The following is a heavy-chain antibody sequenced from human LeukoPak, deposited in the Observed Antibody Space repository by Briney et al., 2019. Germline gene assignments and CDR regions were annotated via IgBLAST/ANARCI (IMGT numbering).Heavy chain of an antibody. D-gene: IGHD6-13*01. CDR1: GYTFTSYA. CDR2: INAGNGNT. CDR3: ARVAFGSSYWYFDL. Sequence: ASVKVSCKASGYTFTSYAMHWVRQAPGQRLEWMGWINAGNGNTKYSQKFQGRVTITRDTSASTAYMERSSLRSGDTAVYYCARVAFGSSYWYFDLWGRGTLVTVSS. J-gene: IGHJ2*01. V-gene: IGHV1-3*01.